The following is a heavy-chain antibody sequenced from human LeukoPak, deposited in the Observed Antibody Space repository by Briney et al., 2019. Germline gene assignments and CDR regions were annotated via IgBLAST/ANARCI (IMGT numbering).Heavy chain of an antibody. CDR1: GITFSSYA. CDR3: AKAERGGIVGATRD. V-gene: IGHV3-23*01. CDR2: ISGSGGST. Sequence: PGGTLRLSCVASGITFSSYAMSWVRQAPGKGLEWVSAISGSGGSTYYADSVKGRFTISRDNSKNTLYLQMNSLRAEDTAVYYCAKAERGGIVGATRDWGQGTLVTVSS. D-gene: IGHD1-26*01. J-gene: IGHJ4*02.